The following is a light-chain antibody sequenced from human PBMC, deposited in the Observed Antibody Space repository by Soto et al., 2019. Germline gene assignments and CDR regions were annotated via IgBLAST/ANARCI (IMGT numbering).Light chain of an antibody. Sequence: QSVLTQPASVSGSPGQSITISCTGTSSDIGGYKYVSWYQQHPGKAPKLIIYDVSNRLSGVSNRFSGSKSGNTASLTISGLQAEDEADYHCSSYTSSSTVTFGGGTKVTVL. CDR1: SSDIGGYKY. J-gene: IGLJ2*01. CDR3: SSYTSSSTVT. V-gene: IGLV2-14*01. CDR2: DVS.